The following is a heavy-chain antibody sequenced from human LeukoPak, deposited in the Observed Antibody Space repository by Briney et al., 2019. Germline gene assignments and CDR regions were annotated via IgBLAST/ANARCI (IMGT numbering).Heavy chain of an antibody. V-gene: IGHV3-74*01. D-gene: IGHD5-18*01. J-gene: IGHJ5*02. Sequence: GGSLRLSCAAPGFTFSSYWMHWVRQAPGKGLVWVSRINSDGSSTSYTDSVKGRFTISRDNAKNTLYLQMNSLRAEDTAVYYCARVGPYSYGYDHWGQGTLVTVSS. CDR1: GFTFSSYW. CDR3: ARVGPYSYGYDH. CDR2: INSDGSST.